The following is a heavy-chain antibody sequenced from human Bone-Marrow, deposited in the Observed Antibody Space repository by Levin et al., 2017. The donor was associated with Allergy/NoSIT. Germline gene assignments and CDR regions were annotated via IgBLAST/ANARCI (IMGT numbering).Heavy chain of an antibody. J-gene: IGHJ3*02. CDR2: IKSKNDGGTK. CDR1: GFTFTNAW. CDR3: TTCHSTVTAGGAFDI. D-gene: IGHD4-17*01. V-gene: IGHV3-15*01. Sequence: KSGGSLRLSCAASGFTFTNAWMSWVRQAPGKGLEWVGRIKSKNDGGTKDYADPVKGRFTISRDDSENTLYLQMNSLKTEDTAVYYCTTCHSTVTAGGAFDIWGQGTMVTVSS.